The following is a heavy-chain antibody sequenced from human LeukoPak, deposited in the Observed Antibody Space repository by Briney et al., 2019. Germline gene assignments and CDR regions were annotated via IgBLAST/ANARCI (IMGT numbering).Heavy chain of an antibody. V-gene: IGHV4-4*07. Sequence: WETLSLTCTVSGGSITSDCWSWIRQPDGKGLEWIGRIYSSGASDIQPSIQSRVTISVDSSKNQAFLRLTSVTAADTAVYFCARGRSDCSSTSCYPTSHFDYWGQGTLVTVSS. D-gene: IGHD2-2*01. CDR3: ARGRSDCSSTSCYPTSHFDY. J-gene: IGHJ4*02. CDR2: IYSSGAS. CDR1: GGSITSDC.